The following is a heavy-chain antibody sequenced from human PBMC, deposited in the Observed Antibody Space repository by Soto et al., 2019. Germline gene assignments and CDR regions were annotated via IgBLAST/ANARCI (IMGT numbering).Heavy chain of an antibody. CDR2: ISYDGSNK. CDR3: AKEHYYDSSNFDY. V-gene: IGHV3-30*18. CDR1: GFTFSTYG. Sequence: SVGSLRLSCAASGFTFSTYGMHWVRQAPGKGLEWVALISYDGSNKYYADSVKGRFTISRDNSKNTLYLQMNSLRTEDTAVYYCAKEHYYDSSNFDYWGQGTLVTVSS. J-gene: IGHJ4*02. D-gene: IGHD3-22*01.